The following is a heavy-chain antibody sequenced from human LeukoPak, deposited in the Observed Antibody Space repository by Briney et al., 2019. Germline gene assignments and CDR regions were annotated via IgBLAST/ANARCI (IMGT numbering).Heavy chain of an antibody. J-gene: IGHJ4*02. V-gene: IGHV3-9*01. D-gene: IGHD3-10*01. CDR3: AKAGGFGELLGLTYYFDY. CDR2: ISWNSGSI. Sequence: PGGSLRLSCAASGFTFDDYAMHWVRQAPGKGLEWVSGISWNSGSIGYADSVKGRFTISRDNAKNSLYLQMNSLRAEDTALYYCAKAGGFGELLGLTYYFDYGGQGTLVTVSS. CDR1: GFTFDDYA.